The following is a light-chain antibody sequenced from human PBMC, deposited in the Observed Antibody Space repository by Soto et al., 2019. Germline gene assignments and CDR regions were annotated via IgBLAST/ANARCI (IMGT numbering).Light chain of an antibody. J-gene: IGKJ1*01. Sequence: ERVMTQSPATLSVSPGEGATLFCRASQSVRNNLAWYQQKPGLAPRLLIYAVSTRATGVPARFSGNGSETEFTLTISGLQSDDFALYYCQQYNKWPPWTFGQGTKVDIK. CDR1: QSVRNN. CDR3: QQYNKWPPWT. CDR2: AVS. V-gene: IGKV3-15*01.